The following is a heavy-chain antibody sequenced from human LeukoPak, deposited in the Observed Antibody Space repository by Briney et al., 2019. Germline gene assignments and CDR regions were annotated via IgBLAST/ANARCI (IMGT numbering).Heavy chain of an antibody. CDR2: IWYDGSNK. CDR3: AREIATSNYYYYYGMDV. Sequence: GGSLRLSCAASGFTFGSYGMHWVRQAPGKGLEWVAVIWYDGSNKYYADSVKGRFTISRDNSKNTLYLQMNSLRAEDTAVYYCAREIATSNYYYYYGMDVWGKGTTVTVSS. D-gene: IGHD6-13*01. CDR1: GFTFGSYG. J-gene: IGHJ6*04. V-gene: IGHV3-33*01.